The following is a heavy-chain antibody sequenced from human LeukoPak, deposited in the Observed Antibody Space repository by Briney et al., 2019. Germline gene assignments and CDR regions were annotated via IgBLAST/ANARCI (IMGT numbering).Heavy chain of an antibody. J-gene: IGHJ4*02. D-gene: IGHD1-26*01. CDR3: AKGGKWDVTPFDY. CDR2: ISGGGST. CDR1: GFTFTSYS. Sequence: SGGSLRLSCAASGFTFTSYSMNWVRQAPGKGLEWVSTISGGGSTYYADSVKGRFTISRDNSKNTLHLQVNSLRAEDTAVYYCAKGGKWDVTPFDYWGQGTLVTVSS. V-gene: IGHV3-23*01.